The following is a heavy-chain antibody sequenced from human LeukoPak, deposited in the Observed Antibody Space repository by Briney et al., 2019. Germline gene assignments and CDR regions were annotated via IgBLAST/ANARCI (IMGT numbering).Heavy chain of an antibody. Sequence: SETLSLTCAVYGGSFSGYYWSWIRQPPGKGLEWMGEINHSGSTNYNPSLKSRVTISVDTSKNKFSLQLSSVTASDAAVYYCARGPVFGETDNWFDPWGQGTLVTVSS. CDR2: INHSGST. CDR1: GGSFSGYY. D-gene: IGHD3-3*01. V-gene: IGHV4-34*01. J-gene: IGHJ5*02. CDR3: ARGPVFGETDNWFDP.